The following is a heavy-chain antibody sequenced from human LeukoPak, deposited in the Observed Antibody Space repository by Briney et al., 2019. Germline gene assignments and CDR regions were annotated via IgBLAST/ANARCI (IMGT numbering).Heavy chain of an antibody. Sequence: ASVKVSCKASGYIFNGYYIHWMRQAPGQGPEWMGWIKPNSGGTKYAQKFQGRVTMTRDTSISTAYMELSRLRSDDAAVYYCARDLDQQVGPGGLVSSGDAFEIWGQGTKVTVSS. CDR2: IKPNSGGT. D-gene: IGHD6-13*01. CDR1: GYIFNGYY. V-gene: IGHV1-2*02. J-gene: IGHJ3*02. CDR3: ARDLDQQVGPGGLVSSGDAFEI.